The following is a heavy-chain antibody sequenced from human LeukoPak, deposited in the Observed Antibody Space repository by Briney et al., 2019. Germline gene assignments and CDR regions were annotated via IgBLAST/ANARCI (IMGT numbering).Heavy chain of an antibody. CDR2: IGGSGVST. CDR3: AKDVAGVRGVRGGFDY. CDR1: GFTFNNYI. V-gene: IGHV3-23*01. J-gene: IGHJ4*02. Sequence: GGSLRLSCAASGFTFNNYIMTWVRQAPGKGLEWVSAIGGSGVSTYYADSVKGRFTISRDNSKNTLYLQMSTVRAEDTAIYYCAKDVAGVRGVRGGFDYWGQGTLVTVSS. D-gene: IGHD3-10*01.